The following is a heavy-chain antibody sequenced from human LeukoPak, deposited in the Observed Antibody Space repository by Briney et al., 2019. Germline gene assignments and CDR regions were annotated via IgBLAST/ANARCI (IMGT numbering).Heavy chain of an antibody. J-gene: IGHJ6*02. D-gene: IGHD5/OR15-5a*01. CDR2: IKQDGSEI. V-gene: IGHV3-7*03. CDR1: GFTMRNHW. Sequence: PGGSLRLSCAASGFTMRNHWMSWVRQAPGKGLEWVADIKQDGSEIHYVDSVKGRFTISRDNAKNSLYLQMNSLRVEDTAVYYCAKDFGSGWDLVSTYFPMGIGMDVWGQGTTVTVSS. CDR3: AKDFGSGWDLVSTYFPMGIGMDV.